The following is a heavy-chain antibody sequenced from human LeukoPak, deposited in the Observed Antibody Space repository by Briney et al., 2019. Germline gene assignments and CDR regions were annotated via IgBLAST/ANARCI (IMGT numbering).Heavy chain of an antibody. J-gene: IGHJ4*02. CDR3: ARQTGSGLFILP. CDR1: GDSFSSYY. D-gene: IGHD3/OR15-3a*01. CDR2: IYYSGST. V-gene: IGHV4-59*08. Sequence: SETLSLTCNVSGDSFSSYYWTWIRQPPGKGLEWIGHIYYSGSTNYNPSLKSPVTISIDTSKNQFSLKLTSVTAADTAVYYCARQTGSGLFILPGGQGTLVTVSS.